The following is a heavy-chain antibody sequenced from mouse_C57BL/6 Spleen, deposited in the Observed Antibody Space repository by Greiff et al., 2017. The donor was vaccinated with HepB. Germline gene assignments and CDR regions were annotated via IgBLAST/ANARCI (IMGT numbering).Heavy chain of an antibody. CDR2: IYPGDGDT. V-gene: IGHV1-82*01. CDR3: ARSGVGYYYGCSNYYAMDY. D-gene: IGHD1-1*01. Sequence: VQLQQSGPELVKPGASVKISCKASGYAFSSSWMNWVKQRPGKGLEWIGRIYPGDGDTNYNGKFKGKATLTADKSSSTAYMQLSSLTSEDSAVYFCARSGVGYYYGCSNYYAMDYWGQGTSVTVSS. J-gene: IGHJ4*01. CDR1: GYAFSSSW.